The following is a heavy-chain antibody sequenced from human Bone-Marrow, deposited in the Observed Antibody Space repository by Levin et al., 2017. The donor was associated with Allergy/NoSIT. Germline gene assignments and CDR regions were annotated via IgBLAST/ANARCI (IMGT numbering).Heavy chain of an antibody. Sequence: GESLKISCRASGYIFTSYWIGWVRQMPGKGLEWMGIIYPGDSDTKYSPSFQGQVTISADTSINTAYLEWNSLKASDTAIYYCVTRPIRYCGGGCYWGWFDPWGQGTLVTVSS. CDR3: VTRPIRYCGGGCYWGWFDP. V-gene: IGHV5-51*01. CDR2: IYPGDSDT. D-gene: IGHD2-21*01. CDR1: GYIFTSYW. J-gene: IGHJ5*02.